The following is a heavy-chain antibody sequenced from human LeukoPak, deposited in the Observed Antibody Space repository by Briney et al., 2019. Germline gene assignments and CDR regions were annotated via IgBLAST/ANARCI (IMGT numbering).Heavy chain of an antibody. CDR2: INQDGSQK. CDR3: AKDVAWGRMDL. V-gene: IGHV3-7*01. J-gene: IGHJ4*02. Sequence: PGGSLRLSCAASGFTFSTYWMSWVRQAPGKGLEWVAIINQDGSQKYYVDSVKGRFTISRDNAKNSLYLQMDSLRVEDTAVYHCAKDVAWGRMDLWGQGTLGTVSS. CDR1: GFTFSTYW. D-gene: IGHD3/OR15-3a*01.